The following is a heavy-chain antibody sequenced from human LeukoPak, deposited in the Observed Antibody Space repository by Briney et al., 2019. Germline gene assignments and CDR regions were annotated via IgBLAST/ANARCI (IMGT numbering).Heavy chain of an antibody. CDR3: ARALQVAVAGTVGD. D-gene: IGHD6-19*01. Sequence: GGSLRLSCAASGFTVSSNYMSWVRQAPGKGLEWVSIIYSGGSTYYADSVKGRFTISRDNSKNTLYLQINSLRAENTAVYYCARALQVAVAGTVGDWGQGTLVTVSS. J-gene: IGHJ4*02. V-gene: IGHV3-53*01. CDR1: GFTVSSNY. CDR2: IYSGGST.